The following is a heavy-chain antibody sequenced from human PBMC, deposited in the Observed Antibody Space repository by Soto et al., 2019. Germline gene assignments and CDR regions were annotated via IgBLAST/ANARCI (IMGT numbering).Heavy chain of an antibody. V-gene: IGHV3-23*01. D-gene: IGHD2-15*01. Sequence: EEQLLESGGGLVQPGGSLRLSCAASGFTFSDYAMSWVRQAPGKGLEWVSGFGGSNSDTHYAASVEGRFTVSRDNSRSTLFLQMNSLRVEDTAVYYCAKDKVDHNSVWDPFDIWGQGTMVTVSA. CDR1: GFTFSDYA. CDR2: FGGSNSDT. J-gene: IGHJ3*02. CDR3: AKDKVDHNSVWDPFDI.